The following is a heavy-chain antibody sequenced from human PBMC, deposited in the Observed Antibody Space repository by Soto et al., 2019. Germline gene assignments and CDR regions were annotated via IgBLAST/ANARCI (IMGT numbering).Heavy chain of an antibody. CDR3: ARSYGYHFNWLDS. CDR1: GYTFASYD. Sequence: QVQLVQSGAEVKTPGASVKVSCKASGYTFASYDINWVRQAPGQGLEWMGWMNPNSNNTGYAQKLQGRLTMTSDTALSIAHMELSSLRNEDTAVYYCARSYGYHFNWLDSWGQGTLVTVSA. V-gene: IGHV1-8*01. CDR2: MNPNSNNT. J-gene: IGHJ5*01. D-gene: IGHD3-16*01.